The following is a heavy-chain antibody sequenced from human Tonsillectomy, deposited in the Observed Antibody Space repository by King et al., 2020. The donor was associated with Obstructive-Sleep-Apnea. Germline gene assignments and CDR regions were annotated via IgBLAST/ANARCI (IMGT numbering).Heavy chain of an antibody. D-gene: IGHD4-17*01. J-gene: IGHJ6*02. CDR3: ARDATVTSWYYYYGMDV. CDR2: IYYSGST. CDR1: GGSISSSSYY. Sequence: QLQESGPGLVKPSETLSLTCTVSGGSISSSSYYWGWIRQPPGKGLEWIGSIYYSGSTYYNPSLKSRVTISVDTSKNQFSLKLSSVTAADTAVYYCARDATVTSWYYYYGMDVWGQGTTVTVSS. V-gene: IGHV4-39*07.